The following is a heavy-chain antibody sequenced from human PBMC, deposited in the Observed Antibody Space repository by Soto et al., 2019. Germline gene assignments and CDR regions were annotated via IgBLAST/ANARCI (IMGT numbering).Heavy chain of an antibody. CDR3: ARDDEYSGNGMDV. V-gene: IGHV3-33*01. J-gene: IGHJ6*02. CDR2: ILNDGSNR. CDR1: EFTFSNYG. Sequence: QVQLVESGGGVVQPGRSLRLSCAASEFTFSNYGMHWVRQAPGKGLEWVAVILNDGSNRYHADSVKDRFTISRDNSKNTLYLQTNSLRADDTAVYYCARDDEYSGNGMDVWGQGTTVTVS. D-gene: IGHD3-10*01.